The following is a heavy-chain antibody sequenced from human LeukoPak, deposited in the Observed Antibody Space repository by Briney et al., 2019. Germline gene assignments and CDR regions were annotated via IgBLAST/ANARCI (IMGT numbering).Heavy chain of an antibody. CDR3: ARDRRGWYGGGLLYYFDY. D-gene: IGHD6-19*01. J-gene: IGHJ4*02. CDR1: GDTFTSYD. Sequence: ASVKVSCKTSGDTFTSYDINWVRQATGQGLEWMGWMNPRSGNTIYTQKFQGRVTMTTDTSTSTAYMELRSLRSDDTAVYYCARDRRGWYGGGLLYYFDYWGQGTLVTVSS. CDR2: MNPRSGNT. V-gene: IGHV1-8*01.